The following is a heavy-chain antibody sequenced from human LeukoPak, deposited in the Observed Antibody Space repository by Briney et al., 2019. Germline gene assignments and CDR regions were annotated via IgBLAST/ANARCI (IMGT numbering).Heavy chain of an antibody. CDR1: GGTFSSYA. Sequence: SVKVSCKASGGTFSSYAMSWVRQAPGQGLEWMGRIIPIFGTANYAQKFQGRVTITTDESTSTAYMELSSLRSEDTAVYYCARENGAYCGGDCPIDYWGQGTLVTVSS. CDR3: ARENGAYCGGDCPIDY. D-gene: IGHD2-21*02. V-gene: IGHV1-69*05. J-gene: IGHJ4*02. CDR2: IIPIFGTA.